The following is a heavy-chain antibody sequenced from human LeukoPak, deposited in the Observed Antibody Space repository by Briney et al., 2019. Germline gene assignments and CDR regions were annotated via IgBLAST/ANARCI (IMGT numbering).Heavy chain of an antibody. V-gene: IGHV1-2*02. CDR3: SRGIIGGYDFDY. J-gene: IGHJ4*02. CDR2: INSNSGAT. D-gene: IGHD5-12*01. Sequence: ASVKVSCKASGYTFTGYYMYWVRRAAGQGLEWMGWINSNSGATNYAQKFKDRVTMTRDTSISAAYMELSRLRSDDTATYYCSRGIIGGYDFDYWGQGSLVTVSS. CDR1: GYTFTGYY.